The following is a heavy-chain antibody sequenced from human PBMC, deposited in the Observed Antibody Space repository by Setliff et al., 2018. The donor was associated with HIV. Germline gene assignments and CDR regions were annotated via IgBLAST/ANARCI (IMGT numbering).Heavy chain of an antibody. CDR2: ISAYNGNT. J-gene: IGHJ4*02. CDR1: GYTFTSYG. V-gene: IGHV1-18*01. D-gene: IGHD3-3*01. Sequence: RASVKVSCKASGYTFTSYGISWVRQAPGQGLEWMGWISAYNGNTNYAQKLQGRVTMTTDTSTSTAYMELRSLRSDDTAVYYCARLRGLTIFGVPEGPFDYWGQGTLVTVSS. CDR3: ARLRGLTIFGVPEGPFDY.